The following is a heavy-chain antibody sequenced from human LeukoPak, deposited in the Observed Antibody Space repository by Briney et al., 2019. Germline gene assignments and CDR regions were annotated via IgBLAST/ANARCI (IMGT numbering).Heavy chain of an antibody. J-gene: IGHJ4*02. V-gene: IGHV3-53*01. CDR3: AKFRADSSGWPFDY. CDR1: GFTVSSNY. D-gene: IGHD6-19*01. CDR2: IYSGGST. Sequence: GGSLRLSCAASGFTVSSNYMSWVRQAPGKGLEWVSVIYSGGSTYYADSVKGRFTISRDNSKDTLYLQMNSLRAEDAAIYYCAKFRADSSGWPFDYWGQGTLVTVSS.